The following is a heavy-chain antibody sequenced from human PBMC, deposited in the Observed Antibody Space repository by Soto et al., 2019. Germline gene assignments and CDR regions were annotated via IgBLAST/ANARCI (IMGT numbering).Heavy chain of an antibody. J-gene: IGHJ6*03. CDR1: GFAFDNYA. D-gene: IGHD2-15*01. CDR2: ISGSGGST. V-gene: IGHV3-23*01. CDR3: AKDGAYCSGGSCYYYYYYMDV. Sequence: GGSLRLSCAASGFAFDNYAMSWVRQAPGKGLEWVSAISGSGGSTYYADSVKGRFTISGDNSKNTLYLQMNSLRAEDTAVYYCAKDGAYCSGGSCYYYYYYMDVWGKGTTVTVSS.